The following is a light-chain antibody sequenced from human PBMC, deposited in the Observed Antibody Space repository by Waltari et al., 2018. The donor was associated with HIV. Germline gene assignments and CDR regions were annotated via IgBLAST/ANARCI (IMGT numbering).Light chain of an antibody. J-gene: IGLJ1*01. CDR2: DVT. CDR3: CSYAGSSTFV. V-gene: IGLV2-23*02. Sequence: QSALTQPASVSGSPGQSITISCTGTSSDVANFNYVSWYQQHPGKAPKLMIYDVTKRPSGISDRFSGSKSGNTASLTISGLQAEDEADYYCCSYAGSSTFVFGTGTKVTVL. CDR1: SSDVANFNY.